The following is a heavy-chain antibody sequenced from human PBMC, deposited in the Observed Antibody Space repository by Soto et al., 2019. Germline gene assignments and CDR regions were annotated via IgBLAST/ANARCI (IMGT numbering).Heavy chain of an antibody. J-gene: IGHJ5*02. CDR1: GGTFSSYA. Sequence: ASVKVSCKASGGTFSSYAISWVRQAPGQGLEWMGGIIPIFGTANYEQKFQGRVTIIADESTSTAYMELRSLRSDDTAVYYCARVGNWFDPWGQGTLVTVSS. CDR2: IIPIFGTA. V-gene: IGHV1-69*13. CDR3: ARVGNWFDP.